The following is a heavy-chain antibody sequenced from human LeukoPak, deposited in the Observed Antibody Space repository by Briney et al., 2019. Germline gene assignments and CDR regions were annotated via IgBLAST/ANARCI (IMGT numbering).Heavy chain of an antibody. D-gene: IGHD3-9*01. CDR1: GFTVSSNY. Sequence: GGSLRLSCAASGFTVSSNYMSWVRQAPGKGLEWVSVIYSGGSTYYADSVKGRFTISRDNSKNTLCLQMNSLRAEDTAVYYCARALTGYYSAYYYYGMDVWGQGTTVTVSS. CDR2: IYSGGST. V-gene: IGHV3-53*01. J-gene: IGHJ6*02. CDR3: ARALTGYYSAYYYYGMDV.